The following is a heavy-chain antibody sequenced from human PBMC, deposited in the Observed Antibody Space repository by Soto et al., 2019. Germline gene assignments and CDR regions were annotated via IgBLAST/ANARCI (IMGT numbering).Heavy chain of an antibody. CDR1: GFTFSRYA. V-gene: IGHV3-23*01. CDR2: ISGSGDRT. Sequence: TGGSLRLSCAASGFTFSRYAMAWVRQTPGKRLDWVAVISGSGDRTNFADSVKGRFTISRDNSKDTLYLQMNSLRAEDTALYYCVKDKYCSSTNCHSAMDVWGQGTTVTVSS. CDR3: VKDKYCSSTNCHSAMDV. J-gene: IGHJ6*02. D-gene: IGHD2-2*01.